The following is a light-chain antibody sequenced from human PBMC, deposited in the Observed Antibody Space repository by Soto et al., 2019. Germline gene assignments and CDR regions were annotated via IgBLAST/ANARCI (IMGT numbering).Light chain of an antibody. CDR1: QSISSW. CDR3: QQYNSYWT. J-gene: IGKJ1*01. Sequence: DIQMTQSPSTLSASVGDRVTITCRASQSISSWLAWYQQKPGKAPKLLIYKSSSLESGVPSRFSGSGSGTESTLTITIVKPDDFAAYYCQQYNSYWTCGQGTKVEIK. V-gene: IGKV1-5*03. CDR2: KSS.